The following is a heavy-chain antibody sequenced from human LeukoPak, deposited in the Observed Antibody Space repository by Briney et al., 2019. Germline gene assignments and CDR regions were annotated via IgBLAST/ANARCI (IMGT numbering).Heavy chain of an antibody. CDR2: LSNSGNTI. J-gene: IGHJ6*02. CDR3: AKRPPYSDTWFVMDV. CDR1: GFTFSDYY. Sequence: GGSLRLSCAASGFTFSDYYMSWIRQAPGKGLEWVSYLSNSGNTIYYADSVKGRFTISRDNSKNTMFLQMNSLRAEDTAVYYCAKRPPYSDTWFVMDVWGQGTTVTVSS. V-gene: IGHV3-11*01. D-gene: IGHD1-26*01.